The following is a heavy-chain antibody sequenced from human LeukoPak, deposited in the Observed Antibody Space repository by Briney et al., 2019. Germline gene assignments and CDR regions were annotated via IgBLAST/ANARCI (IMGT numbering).Heavy chain of an antibody. CDR2: INHSGSI. J-gene: IGHJ5*02. CDR1: GGSFSGYY. Sequence: PSETLSLTCAVYGGSFSGYYWSWIRQPPGKGLEWIGEINHSGSINYNPSLKSRVTISVDTSKNQFSLKLSSVTAADTAVYYCARGFVVVAATELDPWGQGTLVSVSS. D-gene: IGHD2-15*01. CDR3: ARGFVVVAATELDP. V-gene: IGHV4-34*01.